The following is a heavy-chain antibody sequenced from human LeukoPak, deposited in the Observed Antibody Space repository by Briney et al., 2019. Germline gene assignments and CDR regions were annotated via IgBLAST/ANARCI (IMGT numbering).Heavy chain of an antibody. J-gene: IGHJ4*02. D-gene: IGHD3-22*01. CDR1: GYTFTSYG. V-gene: IGHV1-18*01. CDR3: AREAKDYYDSSGYYYVFDY. Sequence: AXXKVSCKASGYTFTSYGISWVRQAPGQGLEWMGWISAYNGNTNYAQKLQGRVTMTTDTSTSTAYMELRSLRSDDTAVYYCAREAKDYYDSSGYYYVFDYWGQGTLVTVSS. CDR2: ISAYNGNT.